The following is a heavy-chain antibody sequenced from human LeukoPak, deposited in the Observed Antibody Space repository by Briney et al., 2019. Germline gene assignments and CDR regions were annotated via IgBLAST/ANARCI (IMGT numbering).Heavy chain of an antibody. CDR3: ASSITTALDY. V-gene: IGHV3-21*01. J-gene: IGHJ4*02. Sequence: PGGSLRLSCAASGFTFSSYSMNWVRQAPGKGLEWVSSISSSSSYIYYADSVKGRFTISRDNAKNTLYLQMNSLRSEDTAVYYCASSITTALDYWGQGTLVTVSS. CDR1: GFTFSSYS. D-gene: IGHD6-13*01. CDR2: ISSSSSYI.